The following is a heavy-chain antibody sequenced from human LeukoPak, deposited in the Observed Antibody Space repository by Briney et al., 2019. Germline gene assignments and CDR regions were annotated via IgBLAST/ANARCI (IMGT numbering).Heavy chain of an antibody. CDR3: LRGGTFDY. Sequence: ASVTVSFTTSGYTFIDYYIHWVRQAPGQTLEWMGWINPDTGATNYRQKFQGRITMTRDTSISTVYMELTGLRSDDTALYYCLRGGTFDYWGQGILVTVSS. J-gene: IGHJ4*02. CDR2: INPDTGAT. V-gene: IGHV1-2*02. D-gene: IGHD1/OR15-1a*01. CDR1: GYTFIDYY.